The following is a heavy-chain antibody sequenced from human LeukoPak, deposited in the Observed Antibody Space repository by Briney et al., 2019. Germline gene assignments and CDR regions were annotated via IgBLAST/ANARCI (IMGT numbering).Heavy chain of an antibody. J-gene: IGHJ4*02. V-gene: IGHV1-3*01. CDR1: GYTFTSYA. Sequence: ASVKVSCKASGYTFTSYAMHWVRQAPGQRLEWMGWINAGNGNTKYSQKFQGRVTITRDTSASTAYMELSSLRSEDTAVYYCARLTVTTWSFDYWGQGTLVTVSS. CDR3: ARLTVTTWSFDY. CDR2: INAGNGNT. D-gene: IGHD4-17*01.